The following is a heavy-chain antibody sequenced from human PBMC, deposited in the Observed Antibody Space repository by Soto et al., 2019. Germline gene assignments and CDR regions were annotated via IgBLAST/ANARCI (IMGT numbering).Heavy chain of an antibody. CDR1: GFSLTTSGVG. J-gene: IGHJ4*02. V-gene: IGHV2-5*02. CDR3: AHRVLRTVFGLVTTTAIYFDF. Sequence: QITLNESGPTQVKPRQTLTLTCTFSGFSLTTSGVGVGWIRQSPGKAPEWLALIYWADDNRYSPSLKSRLTITQDTSKNPVVLTMADLEPADTATYYCAHRVLRTVFGLVTTTAIYFDFWGQGTPVAVSS. D-gene: IGHD3-3*01. CDR2: IYWADDN.